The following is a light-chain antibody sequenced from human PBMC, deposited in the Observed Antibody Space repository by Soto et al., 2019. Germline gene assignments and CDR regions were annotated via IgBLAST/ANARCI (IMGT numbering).Light chain of an antibody. Sequence: DIQMTQARSTLSVSVGDRVTITCRASQTISSWLAWYQQKPGKAPKLLIYKASTLKSGVPSRFSGSGSGTEFTLTISSLQPDDFATYYCQHYNSYSEAFGQGTKVDIK. CDR3: QHYNSYSEA. V-gene: IGKV1-5*03. CDR1: QTISSW. CDR2: KAS. J-gene: IGKJ1*01.